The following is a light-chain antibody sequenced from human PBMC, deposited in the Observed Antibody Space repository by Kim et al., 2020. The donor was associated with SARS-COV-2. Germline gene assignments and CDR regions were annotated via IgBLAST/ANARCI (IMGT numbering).Light chain of an antibody. CDR3: QTWGSGIGV. V-gene: IGLV4-69*01. CDR2: VYSDGRH. J-gene: IGLJ2*01. Sequence: ASVKLTCILSSGHNNYAFAWLQQLPGKGPRYLMRVYSDGRHTKGDGIPDRFSGSSSGSEYYLTISGLQSEDEADYYCQTWGSGIGVFGGGTQLTVL. CDR1: SGHNNYA.